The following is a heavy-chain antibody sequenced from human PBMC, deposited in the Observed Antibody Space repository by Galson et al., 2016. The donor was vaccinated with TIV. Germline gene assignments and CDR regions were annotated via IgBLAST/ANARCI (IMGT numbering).Heavy chain of an antibody. CDR2: IKEDGSEI. Sequence: SLRLSCAAFGFSFRSYWMSWVRQAPGKGLQWVANIKEDGSEIYYVDSVKGRFTISRDNAKNSLYLQMSSLRAEDTAMYYCSRDLTTGNPGYDYWGQGTLVTVSS. V-gene: IGHV3-7*01. D-gene: IGHD1-1*01. CDR3: SRDLTTGNPGYDY. J-gene: IGHJ4*02. CDR1: GFSFRSYW.